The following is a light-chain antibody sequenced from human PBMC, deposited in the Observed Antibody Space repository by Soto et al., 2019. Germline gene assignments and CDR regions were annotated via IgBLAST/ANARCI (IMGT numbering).Light chain of an antibody. V-gene: IGLV2-14*01. CDR1: SSDVGGYNY. J-gene: IGLJ2*01. CDR2: EVN. CDR3: TSKTSSTYVV. Sequence: QSALTQPASVSGSPGQSITISCTGTSSDVGGYNYVSWYQQHPGKAPKLMLYEVNNRRSGVSNRFSGSKSGNTASLTISGLQSEDEADYYCTSKTSSTYVVVGGGTKGDRP.